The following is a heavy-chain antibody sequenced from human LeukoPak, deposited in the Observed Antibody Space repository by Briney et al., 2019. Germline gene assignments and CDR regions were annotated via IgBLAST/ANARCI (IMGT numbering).Heavy chain of an antibody. J-gene: IGHJ3*02. V-gene: IGHV4-34*01. CDR3: AREAREGHVFDI. CDR2: TSHSGST. D-gene: IGHD5-24*01. CDR1: GGSFSGYY. Sequence: PSETLSLTCAVYGGSFSGYYWSWIRQPPGKGLEWIGETSHSGSTNYNPSLESRVTISVDTSKNQFSLKLSSVTAADTAVYYCAREAREGHVFDIWGQGTMVTVSS.